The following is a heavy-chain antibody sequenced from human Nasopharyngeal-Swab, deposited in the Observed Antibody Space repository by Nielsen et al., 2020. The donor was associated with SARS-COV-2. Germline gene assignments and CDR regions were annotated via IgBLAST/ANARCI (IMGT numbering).Heavy chain of an antibody. CDR2: ISGSGGST. D-gene: IGHD3-22*01. J-gene: IGHJ3*02. V-gene: IGHV3-23*01. Sequence: VRQAPGKGLEWVSAISGSGGSTYYADSVKGRFTISRDNSKNTLYLQMNSLRAEDTAVYYCAKGSGYYYDSSGRPGAFDIRGQGTMVTVSS. CDR3: AKGSGYYYDSSGRPGAFDI.